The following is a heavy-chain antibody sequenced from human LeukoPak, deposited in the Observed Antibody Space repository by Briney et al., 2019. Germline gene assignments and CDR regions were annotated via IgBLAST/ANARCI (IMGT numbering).Heavy chain of an antibody. V-gene: IGHV3-53*01. CDR3: ARGGYSGYEMAVSGY. Sequence: GGSLRLSCAASGFTVSSNYMSWVRQAPGKGLEWVSVIYSGGSTYYADSVKGRFTISRDNSKNTLYLQMNSLRAEDTAVYYCARGGYSGYEMAVSGYWGQGTLVTVSS. D-gene: IGHD5-12*01. CDR2: IYSGGST. CDR1: GFTVSSNY. J-gene: IGHJ4*02.